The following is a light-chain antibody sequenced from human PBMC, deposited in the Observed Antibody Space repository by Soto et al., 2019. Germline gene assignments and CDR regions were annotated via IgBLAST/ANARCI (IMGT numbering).Light chain of an antibody. J-gene: IGKJ3*01. CDR3: QQYNNWPPFT. V-gene: IGKV3-15*01. CDR2: GAS. Sequence: EIVMTQSPATLSVSPGERATLSCRASQSVSSNLAWYQQKPGQAPRLLIYGASTRATGIPARFSGSGSGTEVTITISSRQPEEFAVYYYQQYNNWPPFTFGPGTKVDIK. CDR1: QSVSSN.